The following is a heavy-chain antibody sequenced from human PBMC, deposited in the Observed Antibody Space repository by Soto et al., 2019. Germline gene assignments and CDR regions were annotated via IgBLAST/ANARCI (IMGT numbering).Heavy chain of an antibody. CDR2: ISAYNGNK. V-gene: IGHV1-18*01. CDR3: AASELERFRVDY. J-gene: IGHJ4*02. Sequence: ASVKVSCKASGYTFTSYGISWVRQAPGQGLEWMGWISAYNGNKNYAQKLQGRVTMTTDTSTSTAYMELRSLRSDDTAVYYCAASELERFRVDYWGQGTLVTVSS. CDR1: GYTFTSYG. D-gene: IGHD3-3*01.